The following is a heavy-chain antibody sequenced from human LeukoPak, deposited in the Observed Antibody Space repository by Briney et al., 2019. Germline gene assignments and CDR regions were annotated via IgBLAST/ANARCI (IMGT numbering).Heavy chain of an antibody. Sequence: ASVKVSCKASVGTFSSYAISWVRQAPGQGLEWMGRIIPILGIANYAQKFQGRVTITADKSTSTAYMELSSLRSEDTAVYYCATIAAAGSRRDYWGQGTLVTVSS. J-gene: IGHJ4*02. CDR3: ATIAAAGSRRDY. D-gene: IGHD6-13*01. V-gene: IGHV1-69*04. CDR1: VGTFSSYA. CDR2: IIPILGIA.